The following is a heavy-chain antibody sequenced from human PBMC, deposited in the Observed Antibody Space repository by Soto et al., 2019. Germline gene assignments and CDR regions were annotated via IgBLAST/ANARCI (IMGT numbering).Heavy chain of an antibody. CDR3: VRGGGGGLFDP. Sequence: GGSLRLSCAGSGFTFGDSYMSWIRQAPGKGLEWLSYISPGSRYPAYADSVKGRFTISRDNAKRSLYLQMTSLTAEDTAIYYCVRGGGGGLFDPWGQGTMVTVSS. D-gene: IGHD2-15*01. CDR2: ISPGSRYP. V-gene: IGHV3-11*06. CDR1: GFTFGDSY. J-gene: IGHJ5*02.